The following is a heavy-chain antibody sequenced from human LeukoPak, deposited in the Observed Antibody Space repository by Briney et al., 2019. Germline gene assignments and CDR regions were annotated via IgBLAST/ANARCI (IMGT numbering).Heavy chain of an antibody. J-gene: IGHJ4*02. CDR1: AFTFSSYG. CDR3: AKWVGLKYYFDY. CDR2: ISGDGRDI. D-gene: IGHD1-26*01. V-gene: IGHV3-23*01. Sequence: GGSLRLSCAASAFTFSSYGMSWVRQAPGKGLEWVSAISGDGRDIFYADAVKGRFTISRDNSKNTLYLQMNSLRAEDTAVYYCAKWVGLKYYFDYWGQGTLVTVSS.